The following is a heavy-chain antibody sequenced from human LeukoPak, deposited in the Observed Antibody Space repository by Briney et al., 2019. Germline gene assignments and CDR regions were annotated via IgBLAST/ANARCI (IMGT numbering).Heavy chain of an antibody. J-gene: IGHJ4*02. CDR3: ARSGSYYEADY. V-gene: IGHV3-33*01. CDR2: IWYDGSNK. D-gene: IGHD3-10*01. Sequence: PGRSLRLSCAASGFTFSSYGMHWVRQAPGKGLEWVAVIWYDGSNKYYADSMKGRFTISRDNSKNTLYLQMNSLRAEDTAVYYCARSGSYYEADYWGQGTLVTVSS. CDR1: GFTFSSYG.